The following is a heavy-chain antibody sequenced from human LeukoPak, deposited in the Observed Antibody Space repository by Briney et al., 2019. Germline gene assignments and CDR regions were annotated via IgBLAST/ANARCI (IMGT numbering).Heavy chain of an antibody. CDR3: AKSQFDYYDSSGPPDS. D-gene: IGHD3-22*01. CDR1: GFTFNTFA. Sequence: PGGSLRLSCAASGFTFNTFAMHWVRQAPDKGLEWVGVIWFDGSNKYYADSVKGRFSVSRDNSKNTLSLQMNSLRADDTAVYYCAKSQFDYYDSSGPPDSWGQGTLVTVSS. CDR2: IWFDGSNK. J-gene: IGHJ5*01. V-gene: IGHV3-33*03.